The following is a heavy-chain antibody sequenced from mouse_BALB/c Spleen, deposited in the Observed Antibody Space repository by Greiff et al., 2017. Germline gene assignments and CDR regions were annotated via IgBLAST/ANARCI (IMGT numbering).Heavy chain of an antibody. CDR2: ISNLAYSI. D-gene: IGHD2-4*01. CDR1: GFTFSDYG. Sequence: VQLKESGGGLVQPGGSRKLSCAASGFTFSDYGMAWVRQAPGKGPEWVAFISNLAYSIYYADTVTGRFTISRENAKNTLYLEMSSLRSEDTAMYYCAREGITTGWFAYWGQGTLVTVSA. V-gene: IGHV5-15*02. CDR3: AREGITTGWFAY. J-gene: IGHJ3*01.